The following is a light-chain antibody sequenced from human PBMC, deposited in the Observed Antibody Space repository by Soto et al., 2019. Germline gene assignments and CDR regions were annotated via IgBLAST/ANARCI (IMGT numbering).Light chain of an antibody. Sequence: QSVLTHPASVSGSPGQSITISCTGTGRDVGGYDYVSWYQHHPGKAPKVMIYEVTNRPSGLSNRFSGSKSGNTATLTISGLLAQDEADYYCSSYTSSSTYVFGNGTKVTVL. CDR3: SSYTSSSTYV. J-gene: IGLJ1*01. V-gene: IGLV2-14*01. CDR1: GRDVGGYDY. CDR2: EVT.